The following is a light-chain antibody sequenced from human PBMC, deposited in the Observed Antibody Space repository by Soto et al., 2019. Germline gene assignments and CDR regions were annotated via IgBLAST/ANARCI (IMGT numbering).Light chain of an antibody. V-gene: IGLV4-60*02. CDR1: SGHSTYI. Sequence: QSVLTQSSSASASLGSSVKLTCTLSSGHSTYIIAWHQQQPGKAPRYLMNLEAGGSYNKGSGVPDRFSGSSSGADRYLTISHLQFEDEADYYCETWDSNTRVFGGGTKLTVL. J-gene: IGLJ3*02. CDR2: LEAGGSY. CDR3: ETWDSNTRV.